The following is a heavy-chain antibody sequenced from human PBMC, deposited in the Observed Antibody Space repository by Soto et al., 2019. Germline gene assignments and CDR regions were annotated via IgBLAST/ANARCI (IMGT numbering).Heavy chain of an antibody. V-gene: IGHV4-61*01. J-gene: IGHJ4*02. CDR1: GVSVSSGIYY. Sequence: SETLSLTCTVSGVSVSSGIYYWSWIRQPPGKGLEWIGYIYYSGSTNYNPSLKSRVTISVDTSKNQFSLKLSSVTAADTAVYYCAREKRSSWYGSPSDYWGQGTLVTVSS. CDR2: IYYSGST. CDR3: AREKRSSWYGSPSDY. D-gene: IGHD6-13*01.